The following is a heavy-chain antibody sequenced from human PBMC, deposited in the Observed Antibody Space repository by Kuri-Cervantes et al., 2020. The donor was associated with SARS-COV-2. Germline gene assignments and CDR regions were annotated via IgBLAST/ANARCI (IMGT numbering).Heavy chain of an antibody. D-gene: IGHD2/OR15-2a*01. CDR2: ISGSGGST. CDR3: ARDGRWSMAIIDY. V-gene: IGHV3-23*01. J-gene: IGHJ4*02. Sequence: GESLKISCAASGFTFSSYAMSWVRQAPGKGLEWVSAISGSGGSTYYADSVKGRFTISRDNAKNTLHLQMNSLGVEDTAVYYCARDGRWSMAIIDYWGQGTLVTGAS. CDR1: GFTFSSYA.